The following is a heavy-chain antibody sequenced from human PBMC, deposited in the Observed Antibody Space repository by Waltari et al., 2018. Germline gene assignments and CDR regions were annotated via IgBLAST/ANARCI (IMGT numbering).Heavy chain of an antibody. D-gene: IGHD3-10*01. Sequence: EVQLLESGGGLVQPGGSLRLSCAASGFTFSSYAMSWVRQAPGKGLEWVSVIYSGGSTYYADYVKGRFTICRDNAKNTLYLQMNSLGAEETAVYYCASHPGTGPPGGYWGQGTLVTVSS. CDR2: IYSGGST. J-gene: IGHJ4*02. CDR1: GFTFSSYA. V-gene: IGHV3-23*03. CDR3: ASHPGTGPPGGY.